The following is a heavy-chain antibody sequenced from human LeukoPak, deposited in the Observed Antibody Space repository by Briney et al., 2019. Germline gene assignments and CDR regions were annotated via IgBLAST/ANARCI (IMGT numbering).Heavy chain of an antibody. CDR2: IYYSGST. Sequence: SETLSLTCTVSGGSISSYYWSWIRQPPGKGLEWIGYIYYSGSTNYNPSLKSRVTISVDTSKNQFSLKLSSVTAADTAVYYCARGDVGATGAFDIWGQGTMVTVSS. V-gene: IGHV4-59*01. CDR3: ARGDVGATGAFDI. CDR1: GGSISSYY. J-gene: IGHJ3*02. D-gene: IGHD1-26*01.